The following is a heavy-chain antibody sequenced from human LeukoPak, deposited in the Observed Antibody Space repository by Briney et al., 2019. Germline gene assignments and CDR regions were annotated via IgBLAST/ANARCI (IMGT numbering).Heavy chain of an antibody. CDR1: GYTFTGYY. V-gene: IGHV1-2*02. CDR2: INPNSGGT. Sequence: ASVKVSCKASGYTFTGYYMHWVRQAPGQGLEWMGWINPNSGGTNYAQKFQGRVTMTRDTSISTAYMELSRLRFDDTAVYYCARGTTQYSSSAFDYWGQGSLVTVSS. J-gene: IGHJ4*02. D-gene: IGHD6-13*01. CDR3: ARGTTQYSSSAFDY.